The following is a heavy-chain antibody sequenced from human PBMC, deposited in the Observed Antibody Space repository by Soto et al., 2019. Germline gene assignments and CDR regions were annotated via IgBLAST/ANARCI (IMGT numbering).Heavy chain of an antibody. Sequence: QVQLVQSGAEVKKPGASVKVSCTASGYTFTSYSITWVRQAPGQGLEWMGWINPYSGNTDYAQKFQGRVTMTTDTSTSTAYMALSTLRFDDTAVFYGARKRGSGYSGYDWAYWGQGTLVTVSS. V-gene: IGHV1-18*04. CDR2: INPYSGNT. D-gene: IGHD5-12*01. CDR3: ARKRGSGYSGYDWAY. CDR1: GYTFTSYS. J-gene: IGHJ4*02.